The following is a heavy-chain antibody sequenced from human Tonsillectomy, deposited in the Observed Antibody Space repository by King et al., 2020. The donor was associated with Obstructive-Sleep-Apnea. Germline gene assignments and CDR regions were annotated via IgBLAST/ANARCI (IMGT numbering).Heavy chain of an antibody. CDR2: INHSGGT. J-gene: IGHJ4*02. D-gene: IGHD4-17*01. V-gene: IGHV4-34*01. CDR1: GGSFSDYY. CDR3: ASLMVTTGDY. Sequence: VQLQQWGAGLLKPSETLSLTCAVYGGSFSDYYWGWIRQPPGKGLEWIGEINHSGGTNYNPSLKSRVTISVDTSKNHFSLRLSSVTAADTAVYYCASLMVTTGDYWGQGTLVTVSS.